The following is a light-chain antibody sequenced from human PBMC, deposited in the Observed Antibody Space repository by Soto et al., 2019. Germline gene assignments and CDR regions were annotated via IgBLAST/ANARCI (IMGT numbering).Light chain of an antibody. CDR3: CSYAGSYTYV. CDR2: EVS. Sequence: SSLTRPASVSGSPGEWITISCTGTSSDVGSYNFVSWYQQHPGKAPKLMIYEVSKRPSGVSNGFSGSKSGNTASLTISGLQAEDEADYYCCSYAGSYTYVFGTGTKVTVL. J-gene: IGLJ1*01. CDR1: SSDVGSYNF. V-gene: IGLV2-23*02.